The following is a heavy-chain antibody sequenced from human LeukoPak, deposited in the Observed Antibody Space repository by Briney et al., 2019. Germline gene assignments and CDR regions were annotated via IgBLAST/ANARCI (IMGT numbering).Heavy chain of an antibody. Sequence: GGSLRLSCAASGFTFSSYWMSWVRQAPGKGLEWVANIKQDGSEKYYVDSVKGRFTISRDNAKNSLYLQMNSQRAEDTAVYYCARSGDPPYYYYGMDVWGQGTTVTVSS. CDR1: GFTFSSYW. CDR3: ARSGDPPYYYYGMDV. V-gene: IGHV3-7*01. J-gene: IGHJ6*02. CDR2: IKQDGSEK. D-gene: IGHD2-21*02.